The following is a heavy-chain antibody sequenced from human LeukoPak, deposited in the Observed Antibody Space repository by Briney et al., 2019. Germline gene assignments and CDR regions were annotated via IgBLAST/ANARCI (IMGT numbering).Heavy chain of an antibody. V-gene: IGHV4-34*01. D-gene: IGHD2-2*01. CDR3: TVVPAAISAEYFQH. CDR1: GGSFSGYY. Sequence: SETLSLTCAVYGGSFSGYYWSWIRQPPGKGLEWIGEINHSGSTNYNPSLKSRVTISVDTSKNQLSLKLSSVTAADTAVYYCTVVPAAISAEYFQHWGQGTLVTVSS. CDR2: INHSGST. J-gene: IGHJ1*01.